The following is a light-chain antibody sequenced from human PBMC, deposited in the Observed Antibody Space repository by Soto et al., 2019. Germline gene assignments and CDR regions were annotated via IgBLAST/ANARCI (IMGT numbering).Light chain of an antibody. Sequence: QSVLTQPPSASGTPGQRVTISCSGSSSNSGTNYVYWYQHLPGAAPKLLIYSNNQRPSGVPYRFSGSKSGTSASLAISGLRSEDEGDYYCASWDASLSGRVFGGGTKLTVL. V-gene: IGLV1-47*01. CDR3: ASWDASLSGRV. CDR2: SNN. CDR1: SSNSGTNY. J-gene: IGLJ3*02.